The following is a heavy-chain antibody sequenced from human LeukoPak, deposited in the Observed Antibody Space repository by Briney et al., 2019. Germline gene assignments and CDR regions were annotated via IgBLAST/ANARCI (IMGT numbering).Heavy chain of an antibody. Sequence: SVKVSCKASGGTFGSYSISWVRQAPGQGFEWMGGILPTFGRANYAQRFRGRVTISADESTSTVYMDLSSLRSEDTAVYYCAKDPKSTLLRFLEWTYDYWGQGTLVTVSS. V-gene: IGHV1-69*13. CDR3: AKDPKSTLLRFLEWTYDY. J-gene: IGHJ4*02. D-gene: IGHD3-3*01. CDR1: GGTFGSYS. CDR2: ILPTFGRA.